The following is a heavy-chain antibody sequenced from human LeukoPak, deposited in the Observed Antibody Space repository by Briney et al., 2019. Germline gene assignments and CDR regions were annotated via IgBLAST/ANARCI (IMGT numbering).Heavy chain of an antibody. J-gene: IGHJ6*02. D-gene: IGHD2/OR15-2a*01. CDR3: ATWAFYHNLDV. V-gene: IGHV3-43*02. CDR2: IKADGSGT. CDR1: GFTIGPYA. Sequence: GGSLRLSCAASGFTIGPYAMYWVRQGPGRGLEWVSVIKADGSGTFYADSVRGRFTTSRDNSKNSLYLQMNSLTSEDTALYYCATWAFYHNLDVWGQGTTAIVSS.